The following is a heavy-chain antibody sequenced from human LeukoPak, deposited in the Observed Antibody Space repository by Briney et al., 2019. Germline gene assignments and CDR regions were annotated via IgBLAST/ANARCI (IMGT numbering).Heavy chain of an antibody. CDR1: GYTFTGYY. Sequence: GASVPVSCKASGYTFTGYYMNWVRQAPGQPLEWMGWISPNSCGTNHAQKFQGRVTMTSDTSINTGYMELSSLKSDDTAVYYCVRKSAARRTSEFDYWGQGSLVTVSS. CDR2: ISPNSCGT. V-gene: IGHV1-2*02. D-gene: IGHD6-6*01. J-gene: IGHJ4*02. CDR3: VRKSAARRTSEFDY.